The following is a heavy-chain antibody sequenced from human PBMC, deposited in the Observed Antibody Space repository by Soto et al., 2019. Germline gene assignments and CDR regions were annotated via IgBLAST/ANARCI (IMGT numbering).Heavy chain of an antibody. V-gene: IGHV4-59*01. J-gene: IGHJ6*02. CDR2: MYNTGSS. D-gene: IGHD2-21*02. CDR3: ARDLWGYCGTDCYPLDV. CDR1: GGPISKYY. Sequence: SETLSLTYTVSGGPISKYYWSWIRQPPGKGLEWIGYMYNTGSSVYNPPFKSRVTISVDTSKNQFSLKLNSVTAADTAVYYCARDLWGYCGTDCYPLDVWGQGTTVTVS.